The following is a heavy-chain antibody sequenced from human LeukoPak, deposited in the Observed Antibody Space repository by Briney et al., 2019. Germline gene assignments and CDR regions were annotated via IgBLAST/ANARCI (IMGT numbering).Heavy chain of an antibody. CDR3: ARDRQPAAVSWFDP. V-gene: IGHV3-33*01. D-gene: IGHD6-13*01. CDR2: IWYDGSNK. Sequence: PGRSLRLSCAASGFTFSSYGMHWVRQAPGKGLEWVAVIWYDGSNKYYADSVKGRFTISRDNSKNTLYLQMNSLRAEDTAVYYCARDRQPAAVSWFDPWGQGTLVTVSS. J-gene: IGHJ5*02. CDR1: GFTFSSYG.